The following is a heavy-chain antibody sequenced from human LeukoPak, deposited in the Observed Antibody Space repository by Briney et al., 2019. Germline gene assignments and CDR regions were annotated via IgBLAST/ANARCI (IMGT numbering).Heavy chain of an antibody. D-gene: IGHD1-1*01. V-gene: IGHV1-3*01. CDR2: INAGNGNT. CDR1: GYTFTSYD. CDR3: ARAARYLDYYGMDV. J-gene: IGHJ6*02. Sequence: ASVKVSCKASGYTFTSYDINWVRQATGQGLEWMGWINAGNGNTKYSQKFQGRVTITRDTSASTAYMELSSLRSEDTAVYYCARAARYLDYYGMDVWGQGTTVTVSS.